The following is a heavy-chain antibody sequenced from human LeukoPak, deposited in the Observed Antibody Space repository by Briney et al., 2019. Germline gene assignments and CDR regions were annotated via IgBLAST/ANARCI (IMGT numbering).Heavy chain of an antibody. Sequence: SETLSLTCTVSHYSINDTYYWSWTPRPPGRGLDWIEHTYKDGTTHYNSSFSSPVTISLDASQNPFSLSLTSATAPDTDLCYCAKGFSSYSCFATWGPGKLVTVSS. D-gene: IGHD3-10*01. J-gene: IGHJ5*02. CDR2: TYKDGTT. V-gene: IGHV4-38-2*02. CDR1: HYSINDTYY. CDR3: AKGFSSYSCFAT.